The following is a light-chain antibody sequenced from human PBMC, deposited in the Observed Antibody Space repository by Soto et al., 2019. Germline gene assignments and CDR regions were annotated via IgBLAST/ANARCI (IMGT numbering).Light chain of an antibody. J-gene: IGLJ3*02. CDR3: CSYAGSYTWV. V-gene: IGLV2-11*01. CDR1: SSDVGDYNY. CDR2: AVN. Sequence: QSALTQPRSVSGSPGQSVTISCTGTSSDVGDYNYVSWYQQHPGKAPKLLIYAVNMRPSGVPDRFSGSKSGNTASLTNSGLQAEDEDDYSCCSYAGSYTWVFGGGTKLTVL.